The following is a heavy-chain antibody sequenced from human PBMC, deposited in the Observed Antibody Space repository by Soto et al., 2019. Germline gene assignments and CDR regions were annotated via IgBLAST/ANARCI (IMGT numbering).Heavy chain of an antibody. V-gene: IGHV1-69*13. J-gene: IGHJ4*02. Sequence: SVKVSCKASGGTFSNHAVSWVRQAPGQGPEWMGGIIHLSGTTNYVQKFQGRVTITADESMTTAYMELGSLRFDDTAVYYCARGPDRSGFYLFDYWGQGTLVTVSS. CDR2: IIHLSGTT. CDR1: GGTFSNHA. D-gene: IGHD3-22*01. CDR3: ARGPDRSGFYLFDY.